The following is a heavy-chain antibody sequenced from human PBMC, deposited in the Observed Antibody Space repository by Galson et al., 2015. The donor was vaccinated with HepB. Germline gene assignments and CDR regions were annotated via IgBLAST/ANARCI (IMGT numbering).Heavy chain of an antibody. CDR2: INPNSGGT. CDR3: ARDPGYCSSTSCLYGPYWYFDL. D-gene: IGHD2-2*01. Sequence: SVKVSCKASGYTFTGYYMHWVRQAPGQGLEWMGWINPNSGGTNYAQKFQGWVTMTRDTSISTAYMELSRLRSDDTAVYYCARDPGYCSSTSCLYGPYWYFDLWGRGTLVTVSS. CDR1: GYTFTGYY. J-gene: IGHJ2*01. V-gene: IGHV1-2*04.